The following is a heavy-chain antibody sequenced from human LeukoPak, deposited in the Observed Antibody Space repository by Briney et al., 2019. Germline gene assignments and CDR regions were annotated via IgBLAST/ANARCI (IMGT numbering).Heavy chain of an antibody. Sequence: SETLSFTCTVSGGSISSYYWSWIRQPAGKGLEWIGRIYTSGSTNYNPSLKSRVTMSVDTSKNQFSLKLSSVTAADTAVYYCARDRHPSTYYDYVWGSYRPSSAPHNWFDPWGQGTLVTVSS. CDR3: ARDRHPSTYYDYVWGSYRPSSAPHNWFDP. V-gene: IGHV4-4*07. CDR1: GGSISSYY. D-gene: IGHD3-16*02. J-gene: IGHJ5*02. CDR2: IYTSGST.